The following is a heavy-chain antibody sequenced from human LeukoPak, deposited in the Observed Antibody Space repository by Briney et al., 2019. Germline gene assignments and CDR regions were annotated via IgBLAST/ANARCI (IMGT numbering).Heavy chain of an antibody. D-gene: IGHD4-17*01. Sequence: GGSLRLSCAASGFTLSGSAMHWVRQASGKGLEWVGRIRSKANSYATAYGAWVKGRFTISSDDSKNTAYLQMNSLKTEDTAVYYCTRPIHYGGDYWGQGTLVTVSS. CDR2: IRSKANSYAT. V-gene: IGHV3-73*01. CDR3: TRPIHYGGDY. J-gene: IGHJ4*02. CDR1: GFTLSGSA.